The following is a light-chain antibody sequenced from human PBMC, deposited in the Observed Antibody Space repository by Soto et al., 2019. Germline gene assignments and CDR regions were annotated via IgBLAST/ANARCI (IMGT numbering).Light chain of an antibody. V-gene: IGKV3-15*01. J-gene: IGKJ1*01. CDR1: QSVSSN. Sequence: EIVMTQSPATLSVSPGARATVSCRASQSVSSNLAWYQQKAGQAPRLLIYAASTRATGIPARFSGSGSGTEFTLTISSLQSEDFAVYYCQQYSIWRTFGQGTKVDIK. CDR2: AAS. CDR3: QQYSIWRT.